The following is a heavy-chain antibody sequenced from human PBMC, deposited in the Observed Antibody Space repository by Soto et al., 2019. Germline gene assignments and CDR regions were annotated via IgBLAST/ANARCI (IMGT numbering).Heavy chain of an antibody. CDR3: VRSLAMSPSFDY. CDR2: IYYNGNT. D-gene: IGHD5-18*01. J-gene: IGHJ4*02. CDR1: GGSIRTNY. V-gene: IGHV4-59*08. Sequence: QVQLQESGPGLVKPLENLSLTCTVSGGSIRTNYWSWIRKTPGQGLEWIGCIYYNGNTYYNPSLTSRVTLSKDTSKTLFSMTLTSVTAADRAGYLGVRSLAMSPSFDYWCPGALVTVSS.